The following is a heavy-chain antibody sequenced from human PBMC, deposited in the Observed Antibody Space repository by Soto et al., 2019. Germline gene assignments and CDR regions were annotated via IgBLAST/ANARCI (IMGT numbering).Heavy chain of an antibody. CDR2: ISGSGGST. CDR1: GFTFSSYA. Sequence: GGSLRLSCAASGFTFSSYAMSWVRQAPGKGLEWVSAISGSGGSTYYADSVKGRFTISRDNARDTLYLQMNSLRAEDTALYYCSTLGGPHLESRDYWGQGTLVTVSS. V-gene: IGHV3-23*01. D-gene: IGHD1-1*01. J-gene: IGHJ4*02. CDR3: STLGGPHLESRDY.